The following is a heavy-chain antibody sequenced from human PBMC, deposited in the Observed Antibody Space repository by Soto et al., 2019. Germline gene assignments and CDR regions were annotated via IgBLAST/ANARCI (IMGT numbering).Heavy chain of an antibody. D-gene: IGHD2-8*01. V-gene: IGHV5-51*01. Sequence: GESLKISCKGSGYSFTSYWIGWVRQMPGKGLEWMGIIYPGDSDTRYSPSFQGQVTISADKSISTAYLQWSSLKASDTAMYYCARSGGVPYYYYYMDVWGKGTTVTVSS. CDR1: GYSFTSYW. CDR2: IYPGDSDT. CDR3: ARSGGVPYYYYYMDV. J-gene: IGHJ6*03.